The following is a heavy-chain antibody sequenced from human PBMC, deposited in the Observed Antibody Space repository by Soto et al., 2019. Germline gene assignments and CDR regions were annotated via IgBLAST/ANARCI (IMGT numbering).Heavy chain of an antibody. Sequence: QVQLQESGPGLVKPSETLSLTCTVSGGSISSYYWSWIRQPPGKGLEWIGYIYYSGSTDHNPSLKSRVTMSVDTSKNQFSLKLSSVSAADTAVYYCARERSLTMVRGVVTIMDYWGQGTLVTVSS. D-gene: IGHD3-10*01. CDR1: GGSISSYY. V-gene: IGHV4-59*01. CDR3: ARERSLTMVRGVVTIMDY. J-gene: IGHJ4*02. CDR2: IYYSGST.